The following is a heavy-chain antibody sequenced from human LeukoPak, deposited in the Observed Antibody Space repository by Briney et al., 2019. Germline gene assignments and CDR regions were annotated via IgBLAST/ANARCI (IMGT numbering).Heavy chain of an antibody. J-gene: IGHJ4*02. CDR1: GDSIIGYY. CDR3: ARGFRTGATSFDF. Sequence: PSETQSLTCSVSGDSIIGYYWGWIRQPPGKGLEWIGNIYYTGNTYYNSSLKSRVTISLDTSKNQFSLKVISMTAADTAAYYCARGFRTGATSFDFWGQGTLVTVSS. V-gene: IGHV4-39*07. D-gene: IGHD1-26*01. CDR2: IYYTGNT.